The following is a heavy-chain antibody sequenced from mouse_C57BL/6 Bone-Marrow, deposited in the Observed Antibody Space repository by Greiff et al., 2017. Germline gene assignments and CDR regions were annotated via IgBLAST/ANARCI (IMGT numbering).Heavy chain of an antibody. CDR2: ISGGGGNT. D-gene: IGHD1-1*01. CDR1: GFTFSSYT. Sequence: EVHLVESGGGLVKPGGSLKLSCAASGFTFSSYTMSWVRQTPEKRLQWVAAISGGGGNTYYPDRVKGRFTISRDNDKNILYLQMGSLRSEDTALYYCSRQVTTVLATKYFDVWGTGTTVTASS. J-gene: IGHJ1*03. CDR3: SRQVTTVLATKYFDV. V-gene: IGHV5-9*01.